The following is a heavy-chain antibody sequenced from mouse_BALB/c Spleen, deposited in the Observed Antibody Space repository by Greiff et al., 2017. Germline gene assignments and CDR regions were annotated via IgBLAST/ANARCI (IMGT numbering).Heavy chain of an antibody. CDR3: AREVGKGTGAMDY. CDR2: ISDGGSYT. V-gene: IGHV5-4*02. Sequence: EVMLVESGGGLVKPGGSLKLSCAASGFTFSDYYMYWVRQTPEKRLEWVATISDGGSYTYYPDSVKGRFTISRDNAKNNLYLQISSLKSEDTAMYYCAREVGKGTGAMDYWGQGTTVTVSS. CDR1: GFTFSDYY. D-gene: IGHD2-1*01. J-gene: IGHJ4*01.